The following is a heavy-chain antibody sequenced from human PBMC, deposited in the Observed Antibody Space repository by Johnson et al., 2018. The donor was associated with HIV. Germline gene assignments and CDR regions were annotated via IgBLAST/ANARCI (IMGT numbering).Heavy chain of an antibody. J-gene: IGHJ3*02. Sequence: VQLVESGGGLVQPGGSLRLSCAASGFTFSSYAVSWVRQAPGKGLEWVSGASGSGGTTYYADSVKGRFTISRDNSKNTLYLQMNSLRAEDTAVYYCAKDLSSSLGPGAFDIWGRGTRVTVSS. D-gene: IGHD6-13*01. CDR3: AKDLSSSLGPGAFDI. CDR2: ASGSGGTT. V-gene: IGHV3-23*04. CDR1: GFTFSSYA.